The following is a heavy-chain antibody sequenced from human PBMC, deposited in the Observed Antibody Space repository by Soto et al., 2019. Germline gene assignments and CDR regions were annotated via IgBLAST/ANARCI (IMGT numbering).Heavy chain of an antibody. CDR1: GYRFTSYG. CDR2: ISAYNGNT. J-gene: IGHJ4*02. CDR3: ARELVSGSYGY. Sequence: GASVKVSCKASGYRFTSYGISWVRQAPGQGLEWMGWISAYNGNTNYAQKLQGRVTMTTDTSTSAAYMELRSLRSDDTAVYYCARELVSGSYGYWGQGTLVTVSS. D-gene: IGHD1-26*01. V-gene: IGHV1-18*01.